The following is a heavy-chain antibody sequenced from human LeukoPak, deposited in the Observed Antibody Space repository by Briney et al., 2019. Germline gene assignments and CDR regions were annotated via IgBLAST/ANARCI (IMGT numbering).Heavy chain of an antibody. CDR1: GGSISSSNW. Sequence: PSETLSLTCAVSGGSISSSNWWSWVRQPPGKGLEWIGEIYHSGSTNYNPSLKSRVTISVDRSKNQFSLKLSSVTAADTAVYYCTRGRYYDFWSGYLDWYFDLWGRGTLVTVSS. CDR2: IYHSGST. V-gene: IGHV4-4*02. J-gene: IGHJ2*01. CDR3: TRGRYYDFWSGYLDWYFDL. D-gene: IGHD3-3*01.